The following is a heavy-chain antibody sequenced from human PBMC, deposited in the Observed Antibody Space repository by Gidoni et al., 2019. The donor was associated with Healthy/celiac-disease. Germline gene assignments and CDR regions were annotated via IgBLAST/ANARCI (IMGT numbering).Heavy chain of an antibody. J-gene: IGHJ4*02. CDR1: GFTFSSYG. CDR3: ARDPGIGDYFDY. V-gene: IGHV3-33*01. D-gene: IGHD3-16*01. CDR2: IWYDGSNK. Sequence: QVQLVESGGGVVQPGRSLRLSCAASGFTFSSYGMHWVRQAPGKGLEWVAVIWYDGSNKYYADSVKGRFTISRNNSKNTLYLQMNSLRAEDTAVYYCARDPGIGDYFDYWGQGTLVTVSS.